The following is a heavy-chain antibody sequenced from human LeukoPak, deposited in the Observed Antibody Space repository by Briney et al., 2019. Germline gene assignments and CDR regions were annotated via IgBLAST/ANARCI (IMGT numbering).Heavy chain of an antibody. Sequence: ASVKVSCKASGYTFTGYYMHWVRQAPGQGLEWMGWISAYNGNTNYAQKLQGRVTMTTDTSTSTAYMELRSLRSDDTAVYYCARHCSGGSCYRNAFDIWGQGTMVTVSS. CDR3: ARHCSGGSCYRNAFDI. D-gene: IGHD2-15*01. CDR2: ISAYNGNT. V-gene: IGHV1-18*04. J-gene: IGHJ3*02. CDR1: GYTFTGYY.